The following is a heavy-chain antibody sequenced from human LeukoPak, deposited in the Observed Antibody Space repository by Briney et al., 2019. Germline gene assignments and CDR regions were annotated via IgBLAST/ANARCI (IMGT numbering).Heavy chain of an antibody. Sequence: ASVKVSCKASGYTFTSYGISWVRQAPGQGLEWMGWISAYSGDTNYAQKFQGRATMTTDTSTSTAYMELSSLRSEDTAVYYCARDGFSGWDYWGQGTLVTVSS. J-gene: IGHJ4*02. D-gene: IGHD6-19*01. CDR3: ARDGFSGWDY. CDR1: GYTFTSYG. V-gene: IGHV1-18*01. CDR2: ISAYSGDT.